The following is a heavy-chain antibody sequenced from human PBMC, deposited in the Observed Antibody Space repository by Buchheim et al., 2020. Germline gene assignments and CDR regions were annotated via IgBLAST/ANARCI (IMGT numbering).Heavy chain of an antibody. CDR3: ARWAGQFDY. J-gene: IGHJ4*02. CDR1: GDSINGYY. D-gene: IGHD1-26*01. CDR2: VYDTGST. V-gene: IGHV4-59*08. Sequence: QVQLQESGPGLVKPSETLSLTCSVSGDSINGYYWSWIRQPPGKGLEWVGYVYDTGSTYYNPSLESRVTISVNPSKNQFSLGLRSVTAADTAVYYCARWAGQFDYWGQGTL.